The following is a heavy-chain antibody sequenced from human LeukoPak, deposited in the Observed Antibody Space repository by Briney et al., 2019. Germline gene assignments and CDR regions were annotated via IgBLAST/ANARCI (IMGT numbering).Heavy chain of an antibody. CDR3: ARLVVVPAALTA. V-gene: IGHV4-39*01. J-gene: IGHJ4*02. D-gene: IGHD2-2*01. Sequence: SETLSLTCTVSGGSISSSGYYWGWIRQPPGKGLEWIGSIYYSGSTYYNPSLKSRVTISVDTSKNQFSLKLSSVTAADTAVYYCARLVVVPAALTAWGQGTLVTVSS. CDR1: GGSISSSGYY. CDR2: IYYSGST.